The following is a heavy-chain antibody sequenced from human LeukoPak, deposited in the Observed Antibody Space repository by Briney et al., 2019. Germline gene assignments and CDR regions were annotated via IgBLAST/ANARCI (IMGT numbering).Heavy chain of an antibody. CDR1: GGSISSGAYY. Sequence: PSQTLSLTCTVSGGSISSGAYYWDWIRQHPGKGLEWIGYIYYSGSTYYNPSLKSRVTMSVDTSKNQFSLKLSSVTAADTAVYYCAREVIEDWFDPWGQGTLVTVSS. J-gene: IGHJ5*02. CDR2: IYYSGST. V-gene: IGHV4-31*03. CDR3: AREVIEDWFDP. D-gene: IGHD2/OR15-2a*01.